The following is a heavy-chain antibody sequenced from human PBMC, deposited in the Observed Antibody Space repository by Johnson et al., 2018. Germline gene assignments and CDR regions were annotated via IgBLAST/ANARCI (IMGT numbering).Heavy chain of an antibody. D-gene: IGHD1-1*01. Sequence: EVQLVETGGGLVKPGGSLRLSCAASGFTFSNAWMSWVRQAPGKGLEWVGRIKRKTDGGTRDYAAPVKGRFTIARDESKNTLYLQLNSLKTEDTAVYYCTTGRRGAFDIWGQGTRVTVSS. V-gene: IGHV3-15*01. CDR1: GFTFSNAW. CDR2: IKRKTDGGTR. CDR3: TTGRRGAFDI. J-gene: IGHJ3*02.